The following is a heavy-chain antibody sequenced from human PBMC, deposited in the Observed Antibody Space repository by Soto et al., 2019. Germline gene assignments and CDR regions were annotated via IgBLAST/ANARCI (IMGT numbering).Heavy chain of an antibody. D-gene: IGHD3-9*01. Sequence: GGSLRLSCAASGFTFSSYAMHWVRQAPGKGLEWVAVISYDGISKHYADSVKGRFSISRDDSENTLYVQMNSLRAEDTAVYYCAKDGYLDTYYFDYWGQGTLVTVSS. CDR1: GFTFSSYA. CDR3: AKDGYLDTYYFDY. CDR2: ISYDGISK. V-gene: IGHV3-30-3*01. J-gene: IGHJ4*02.